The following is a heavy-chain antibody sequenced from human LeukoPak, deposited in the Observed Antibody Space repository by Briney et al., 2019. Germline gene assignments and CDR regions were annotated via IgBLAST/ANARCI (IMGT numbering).Heavy chain of an antibody. J-gene: IGHJ3*01. D-gene: IGHD1-14*01. CDR1: GFTFHNYE. CDR3: SREGRMGTADAFDV. Sequence: GGSLRLSCAASGFTFHNYEMHWVRQTAGKGLEWVSAVGIAGDTFYAGSVKGRFSISRDNAESSLFLQMNSLRAADTAVYYCSREGRMGTADAFDVWGQGTMVTVSS. CDR2: VGIAGDT. V-gene: IGHV3-13*01.